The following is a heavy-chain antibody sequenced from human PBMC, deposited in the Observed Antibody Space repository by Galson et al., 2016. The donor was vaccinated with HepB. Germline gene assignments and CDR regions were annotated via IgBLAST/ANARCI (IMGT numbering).Heavy chain of an antibody. CDR3: VGGIGWLPDY. CDR2: IEQDGSEI. Sequence: SLRLSCAGSGITLSAYWMNWVRQAPGKGLEWVANIEQDGSEIYYADSVKGRFTISRDNAKNSVFLQMNSLRGEDTAVNYCVGGIGWLPDYWGQGTLVTVSS. D-gene: IGHD6-19*01. J-gene: IGHJ4*02. V-gene: IGHV3-7*02. CDR1: GITLSAYW.